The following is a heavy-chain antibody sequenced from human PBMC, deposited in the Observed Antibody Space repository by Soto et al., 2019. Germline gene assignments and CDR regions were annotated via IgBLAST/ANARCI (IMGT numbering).Heavy chain of an antibody. Sequence: GGSLRLSCAASGFIVSNTYMSWVRQAPGKGLEWVSFIYSGGSTFYADSVKGRFTVSRDSSTNMLYLKMSSLTAEDTAVYHCVNVISSTPSDHYFGQGTLVTVSS. D-gene: IGHD3-16*02. V-gene: IGHV3-66*01. J-gene: IGHJ4*02. CDR1: GFIVSNTY. CDR2: IYSGGST. CDR3: VNVISSTPSDHY.